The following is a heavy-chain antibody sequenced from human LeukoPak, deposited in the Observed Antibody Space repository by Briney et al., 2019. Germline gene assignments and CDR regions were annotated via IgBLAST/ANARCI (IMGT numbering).Heavy chain of an antibody. V-gene: IGHV4-59*01. J-gene: IGHJ6*04. Sequence: SETLSLTCTVSGGSISSYYWSWIRQPPGKGLEWIGYIYYSGSTNYNPSLKSRVTISVDTSKNQFSLKLSSVTAADTAVYYCASTVAAAMSDYYYSMDVWGKGTTVTVSS. CDR3: ASTVAAAMSDYYYSMDV. CDR1: GGSISSYY. D-gene: IGHD2-2*01. CDR2: IYYSGST.